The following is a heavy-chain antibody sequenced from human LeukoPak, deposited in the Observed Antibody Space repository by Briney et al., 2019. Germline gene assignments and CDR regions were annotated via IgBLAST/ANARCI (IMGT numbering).Heavy chain of an antibody. D-gene: IGHD1-14*01. V-gene: IGHV4-34*01. J-gene: IGHJ4*02. CDR3: ARAYKASPLHNAIDS. CDR2: TDHSGTT. CDR1: GGSFSGYF. Sequence: SETLSLTCAVYGGSFSGYFWSWIRQTPGKGLVWIGETDHSGTTNYNPSLKSRVIISPDTSKSQFSLKVNSVTAADTAVYYCARAYKASPLHNAIDSWGQGTLVTVSS.